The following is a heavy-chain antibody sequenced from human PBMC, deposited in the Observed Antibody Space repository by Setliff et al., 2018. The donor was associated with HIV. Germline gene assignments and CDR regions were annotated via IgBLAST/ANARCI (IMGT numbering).Heavy chain of an antibody. D-gene: IGHD3-3*01. CDR2: LNPRSGGS. CDR3: ARQFLDWSNDYYSRYYMDV. V-gene: IGHV1-2*02. J-gene: IGHJ6*03. CDR1: GYTLTDYY. Sequence: ASVKVSCKASGYTLTDYYVQWVRQAPGQGLEWMGWLNPRSGGSDYAQRFQGRVTMTRDASLSTVYMEVNRLKSDDAAVYYCARQFLDWSNDYYSRYYMDVWGKGTTVTVSS.